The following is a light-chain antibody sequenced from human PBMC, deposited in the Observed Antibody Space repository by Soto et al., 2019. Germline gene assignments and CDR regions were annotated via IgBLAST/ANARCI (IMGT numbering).Light chain of an antibody. Sequence: EIVMTQSPVTLSVSPGERATLSCRASQSISSNLAWYQQKPGQAPRLLIFGASVRAAGTPDRFSGSGSGTEFTLTITGLQSEDFAIYYCQQYNTWPPTYAIGHGTKVNIK. J-gene: IGKJ2*01. V-gene: IGKV3-15*01. CDR2: GAS. CDR3: QQYNTWPPTYA. CDR1: QSISSN.